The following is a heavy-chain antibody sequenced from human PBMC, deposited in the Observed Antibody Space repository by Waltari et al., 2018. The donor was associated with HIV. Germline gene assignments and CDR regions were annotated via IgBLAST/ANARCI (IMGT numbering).Heavy chain of an antibody. CDR2: MNPNSGNT. CDR1: GYTFTSYD. Sequence: QVQLVQSGAEVKKPGASVKVSCKASGYTFTSYDINWVRQATGQGLEWMGWMNPNSGNTGYAQKFRGRVTMTTNTSISTAYMELSSLRSEDTAVYYCARGDLYCSSTNCNPVHYWGQGTLVTVSS. J-gene: IGHJ4*02. D-gene: IGHD2-2*01. V-gene: IGHV1-8*01. CDR3: ARGDLYCSSTNCNPVHY.